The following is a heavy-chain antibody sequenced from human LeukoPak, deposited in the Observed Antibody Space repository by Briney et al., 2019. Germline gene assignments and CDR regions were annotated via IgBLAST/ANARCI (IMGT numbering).Heavy chain of an antibody. CDR3: ARDYPSNGGTPFDPTYYFDY. V-gene: IGHV1-46*03. CDR1: GYTFTSYY. Sequence: ASVKVSCKASGYTFTSYYMHWVRQAPGQGLEWRGIINPSGGSTSYAQKFQGRVTMTRDTSTSTVYMELSSLRSEDTAVYYCARDYPSNGGTPFDPTYYFDYWGQGTLVTVS. J-gene: IGHJ4*02. D-gene: IGHD3-16*01. CDR2: INPSGGST.